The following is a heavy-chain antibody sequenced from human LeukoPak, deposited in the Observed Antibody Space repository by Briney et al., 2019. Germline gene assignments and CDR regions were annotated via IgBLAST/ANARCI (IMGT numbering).Heavy chain of an antibody. Sequence: GRSLRLSCAASGFTFSSYDMHWVRQATGKGLEWVSAIGTAGDPYYPGSVKGRFTISRENAKNSLYLQMNSLRAGDTAVYYCARGAPSTVLRYFDWPLDYWGQGTLVTVSS. CDR1: GFTFSSYD. V-gene: IGHV3-13*05. D-gene: IGHD3-9*01. CDR2: IGTAGDP. J-gene: IGHJ4*02. CDR3: ARGAPSTVLRYFDWPLDY.